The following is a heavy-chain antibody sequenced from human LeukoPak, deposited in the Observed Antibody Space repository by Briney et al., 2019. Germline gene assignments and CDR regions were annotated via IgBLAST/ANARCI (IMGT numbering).Heavy chain of an antibody. Sequence: GGSLRLSCAASGFTFSSYSMNWVRQAPGKGLEWVSSISSSSSYIYYADSVKGRFTISRDSAKNSLYLQMNSLRAEDTAVYYCARDHSYYDSSGYQYWGQGTLVTVPS. CDR1: GFTFSSYS. V-gene: IGHV3-21*01. D-gene: IGHD3-22*01. J-gene: IGHJ4*02. CDR2: ISSSSSYI. CDR3: ARDHSYYDSSGYQY.